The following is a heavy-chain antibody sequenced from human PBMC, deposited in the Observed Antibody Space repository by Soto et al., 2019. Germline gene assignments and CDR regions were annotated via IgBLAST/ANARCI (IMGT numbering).Heavy chain of an antibody. J-gene: IGHJ4*02. CDR2: ISYDGSNK. V-gene: IGHV3-30*18. CDR3: AKVGIAAITVRPRDFDY. D-gene: IGHD6-13*01. CDR1: GFTFSSYG. Sequence: SLRLSCAASGFTFSSYGMHWVRQAPGKGLEWVAVISYDGSNKYYADSVKGRFTISRDNSKNTLYLQMNSLRAEDTAVYYCAKVGIAAITVRPRDFDYWGQGTLVTVSS.